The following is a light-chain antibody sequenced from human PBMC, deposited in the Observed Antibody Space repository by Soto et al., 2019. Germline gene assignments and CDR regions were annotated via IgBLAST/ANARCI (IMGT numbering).Light chain of an antibody. Sequence: EIVLTQSPGTLSLSPGKRATLSCRASQSLRSTYLAWYQQKPGQAPRLLIYGASSRATDIPDRFSASGSGTDFSLTITRLEPEDFAVYYCQQYDNSPFTFGPGTKVDIK. CDR1: QSLRSTY. CDR2: GAS. V-gene: IGKV3-20*01. CDR3: QQYDNSPFT. J-gene: IGKJ3*01.